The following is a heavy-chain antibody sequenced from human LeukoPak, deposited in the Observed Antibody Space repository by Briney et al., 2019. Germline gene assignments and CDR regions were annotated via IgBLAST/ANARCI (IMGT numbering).Heavy chain of an antibody. V-gene: IGHV4-59*12. Sequence: SETLSLTCTVSGGSISSYYWSWIRQPPGKGLEWIGEIYHSGSTNYNPSLKSRVTISVDKSKNQFSLKLSSVTAADTAVYYCASPRITMVRGVEFDYWGQGTLVTVSS. D-gene: IGHD3-10*01. J-gene: IGHJ4*02. CDR2: IYHSGST. CDR1: GGSISSYY. CDR3: ASPRITMVRGVEFDY.